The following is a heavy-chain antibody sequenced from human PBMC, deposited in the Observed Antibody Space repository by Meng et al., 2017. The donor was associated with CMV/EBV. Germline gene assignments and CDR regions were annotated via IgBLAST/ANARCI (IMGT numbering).Heavy chain of an antibody. J-gene: IGHJ4*02. CDR2: IYYSGST. Sequence: QAQLQQSGPGLVKPSQTLSLTCTGSGGSISSGDYYWSWICQPPGKGLEWIGYIYYSGSTYYNPSLKSRVTISVDTSKNQFSLKLSSVTAADTAVYYCARTGEYPTFDYWGQGTLVTVSS. D-gene: IGHD2/OR15-2a*01. CDR1: GGSISSGDYY. V-gene: IGHV4-30-4*08. CDR3: ARTGEYPTFDY.